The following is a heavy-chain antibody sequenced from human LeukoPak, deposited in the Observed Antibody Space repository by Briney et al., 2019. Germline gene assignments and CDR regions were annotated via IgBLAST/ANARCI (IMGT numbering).Heavy chain of an antibody. CDR3: ARRPTSTAAFDF. CDR2: IYWDDDK. V-gene: IGHV2-5*02. D-gene: IGHD2-2*01. J-gene: IGHJ4*02. Sequence: SGPTLVKPTQTLTLTCTFSGFSLTTSGVNVGWIRQPPGKALEWLALIYWDDDKRYSPSLKSRLTITKDTSKSQVVLAMTNMDPVDTATYYCARRPTSTAAFDFWGQGTLVTVSS. CDR1: GFSLTTSGVN.